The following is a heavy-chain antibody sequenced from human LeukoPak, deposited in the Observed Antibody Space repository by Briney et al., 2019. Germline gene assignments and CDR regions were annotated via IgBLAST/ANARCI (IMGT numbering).Heavy chain of an antibody. Sequence: GGSLRLSCAASGFTFSSYAMSWVRQAPGKGLEWVSAFSGSGGSTYYADSVKGRFTISRDNSKNTLYLQMNSLRAEDTAVYYCAKAPWGDYVPDFDYWGQGTLVTVSS. CDR1: GFTFSSYA. J-gene: IGHJ4*02. CDR2: FSGSGGST. CDR3: AKAPWGDYVPDFDY. V-gene: IGHV3-23*01. D-gene: IGHD4-17*01.